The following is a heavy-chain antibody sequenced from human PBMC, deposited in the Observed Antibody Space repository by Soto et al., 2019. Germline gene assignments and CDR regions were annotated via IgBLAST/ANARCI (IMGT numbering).Heavy chain of an antibody. D-gene: IGHD4-17*01. CDR3: ARRYGPGFDY. Sequence: SSETLSLTCTFSGCSISSYYWSWIRQPPGKGLEWIGYIYYSGSTNYNPSLKSRVTISVDTSKNQFSLKLSSVTAADTAVYYCARRYGPGFDYWGQGILVTV. CDR1: GCSISSYY. J-gene: IGHJ4*02. CDR2: IYYSGST. V-gene: IGHV4-59*08.